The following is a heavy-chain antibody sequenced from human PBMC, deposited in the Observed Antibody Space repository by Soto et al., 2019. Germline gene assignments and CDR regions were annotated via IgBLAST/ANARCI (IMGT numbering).Heavy chain of an antibody. V-gene: IGHV4-34*01. CDR1: GGSFSGYY. CDR2: INHSGIT. D-gene: IGHD6-19*01. CDR3: AIGPRMWLAGGGY. Sequence: SETLSLTCAVYGGSFSGYYWSWIRQPPGKGLEWLGEINHSGITDYNPSLKSRITISIDTSKKQFSLKLNSVTAADTAVYYCAIGPRMWLAGGGYWGQGTLVTVSS. J-gene: IGHJ4*02.